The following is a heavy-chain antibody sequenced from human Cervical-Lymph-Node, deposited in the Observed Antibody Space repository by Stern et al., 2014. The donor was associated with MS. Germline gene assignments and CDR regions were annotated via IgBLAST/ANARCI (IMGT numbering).Heavy chain of an antibody. D-gene: IGHD1-1*01. V-gene: IGHV4-31*01. Sequence: QLQLQESGPGLVKPSQTLSLTCTVSGGSISSCGYYWSWIRQHQGKGLAXIGYLYYSGSTYSNPSPKHLLTTSVDTPNTHFPQQLSSVAAADTAVYYCARVRQERHWYFDLWGRGTLVTVSS. CDR1: GGSISSCGYY. CDR3: ARVRQERHWYFDL. J-gene: IGHJ2*01. CDR2: LYYSGST.